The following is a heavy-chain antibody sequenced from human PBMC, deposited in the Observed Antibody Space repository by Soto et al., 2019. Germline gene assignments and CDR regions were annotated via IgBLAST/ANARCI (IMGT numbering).Heavy chain of an antibody. J-gene: IGHJ2*01. CDR3: GRVHGGSTYFDV. CDR1: GYPFTFYD. D-gene: IGHD3-16*01. V-gene: IGHV1-8*01. Sequence: QVQLVQSGAEVKKPGASVRVSCQASGYPFTFYDINWVRQAPGQGLEWMGWMNPKSGNTGSAQRFQGSLTMTVNTSINTAYVDLTSLSSEDGAVYDCGRVHGGSTYFDVWGRCTPVTVSS. CDR2: MNPKSGNT.